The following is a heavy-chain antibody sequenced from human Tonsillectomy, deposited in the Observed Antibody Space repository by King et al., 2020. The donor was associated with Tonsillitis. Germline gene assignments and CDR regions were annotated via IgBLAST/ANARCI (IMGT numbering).Heavy chain of an antibody. J-gene: IGHJ4*02. CDR3: ARLAKGDFSLDS. V-gene: IGHV4-39*02. CDR1: GGSISSGTHY. CDR2: SSYGGPT. Sequence: LQLQESGPGLVKPSATLSLSCTVSGGSISSGTHYWGWIRQPPGKGLEWIGSSSYGGPTYYNPSLQSRVTMSVDASEKHFSLRLTSVTAADTSTYYCARLAKGDFSLDSWGQGTLVTVSS. D-gene: IGHD4-11*01.